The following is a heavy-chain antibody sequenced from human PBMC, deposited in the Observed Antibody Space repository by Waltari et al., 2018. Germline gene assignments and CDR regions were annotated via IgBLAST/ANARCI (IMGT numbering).Heavy chain of an antibody. V-gene: IGHV4-34*01. Sequence: QVQLQQWGAGLLKPSETLSLTCAVYGGSFSDYYWSWIRQPPGKGLEWIGEINHSGSTNYNPSFKSRVTISVDTSKNQFSLKLSSVTAADAAVYYCARGVKNSAYKRGNWFDPWGQGTLVTVSS. CDR3: ARGVKNSAYKRGNWFDP. J-gene: IGHJ5*02. CDR1: GGSFSDYY. CDR2: INHSGST. D-gene: IGHD5-12*01.